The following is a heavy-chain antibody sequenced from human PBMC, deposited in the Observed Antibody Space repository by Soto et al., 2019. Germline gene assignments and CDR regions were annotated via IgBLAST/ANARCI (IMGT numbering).Heavy chain of an antibody. D-gene: IGHD2-2*01. CDR3: ARGSRVVPYYFDY. V-gene: IGHV4-31*03. CDR1: GGSISSGGYY. J-gene: IGHJ4*02. CDR2: IYYSGST. Sequence: SETLSLTCTVSGGSISSGGYYWSWIRQHPGKGLEWIGYIYYSGSTYYNPSLKSRVTISVDTSKNQFSLKLSSVTAADTAVYYCARGSRVVPYYFDYWGQGTLVTVSS.